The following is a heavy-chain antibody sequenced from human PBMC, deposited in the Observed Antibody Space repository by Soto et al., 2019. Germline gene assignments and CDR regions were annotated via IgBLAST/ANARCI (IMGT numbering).Heavy chain of an antibody. CDR3: ARGSTREKFDP. V-gene: IGHV4-30-4*01. J-gene: IGHJ5*02. D-gene: IGHD2-2*01. CDR1: GASIYNGGYF. Sequence: QVQLQESGPGLVRPSQTLSLTCSVSGASIYNGGYFWSWIRQSPGKGLEWIGHIHNSGSPYNNPSLKSRVTITAHPPITNSPRPLPPVTPADTAIYYCARGSTREKFDPGGQETLAPVSS. CDR2: IHNSGSP.